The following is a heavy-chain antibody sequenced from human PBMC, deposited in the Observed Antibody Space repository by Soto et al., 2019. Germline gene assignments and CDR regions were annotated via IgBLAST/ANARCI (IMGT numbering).Heavy chain of an antibody. CDR3: ARLFCGTTTCDSWFDP. D-gene: IGHD2-2*01. J-gene: IGHJ5*02. V-gene: IGHV5-10-1*01. CDR2: IDPRDSYV. CDR1: GYTFTTFW. Sequence: GESLKISCTGFGYTFTTFWISWVRQMPGKGLEWMGRIDPRDSYVNYSPSFQGHVTISLDKSISTAYLQWGSLKASDTAMYYCARLFCGTTTCDSWFDPWGQGTLVTVSS.